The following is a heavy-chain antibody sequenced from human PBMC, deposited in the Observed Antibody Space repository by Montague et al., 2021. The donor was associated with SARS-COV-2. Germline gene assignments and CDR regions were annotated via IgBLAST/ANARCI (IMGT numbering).Heavy chain of an antibody. CDR2: IYSGGST. CDR1: GFTVSSNY. V-gene: IGHV3-53*04. CDR3: AGSNWSSGSYYQLDY. J-gene: IGHJ4*02. Sequence: SLRLSCAASGFTVSSNYMSWVRQAPGKGLEWVSVIYSGGSTYYADSVKGRFTISRHNSKNTLYLQTNSLRAEDTAVYYCAGSNWSSGSYYQLDYWGQGTLVTVSS. D-gene: IGHD3-10*01.